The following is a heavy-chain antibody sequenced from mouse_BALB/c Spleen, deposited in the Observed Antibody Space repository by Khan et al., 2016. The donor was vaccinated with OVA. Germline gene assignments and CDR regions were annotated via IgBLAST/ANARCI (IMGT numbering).Heavy chain of an antibody. D-gene: IGHD1-1*01. CDR3: ARYGWSPSYAMDY. J-gene: IGHJ4*01. V-gene: IGHV1S136*01. Sequence: VQLKQSGPELVKPGASVKMSCKASGYTFTSYVMHWVKQKPGQGLEWIGYINPYNDGTKYNEKFKGKATLTSDKSSSTAYMELSSLTSEDSAVXDCARYGWSPSYAMDYWGQGTPVTVSS. CDR1: GYTFTSYV. CDR2: INPYNDGT.